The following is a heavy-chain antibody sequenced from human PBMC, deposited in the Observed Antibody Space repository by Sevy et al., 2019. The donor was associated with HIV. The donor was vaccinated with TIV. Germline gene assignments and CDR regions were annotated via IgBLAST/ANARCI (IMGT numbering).Heavy chain of an antibody. Sequence: SETLSLTCTVSGGSISDHYWSWIRQPPGKGLEWIGYFYYGGGTTNYNPSLKRRVTISIDTSKNQLSLKVSSVTAADTAVYYCARQGATLATLYAFDIWGQGTMVTVSS. D-gene: IGHD1-26*01. CDR2: FYYGGGTT. V-gene: IGHV4-59*08. J-gene: IGHJ3*02. CDR3: ARQGATLATLYAFDI. CDR1: GGSISDHY.